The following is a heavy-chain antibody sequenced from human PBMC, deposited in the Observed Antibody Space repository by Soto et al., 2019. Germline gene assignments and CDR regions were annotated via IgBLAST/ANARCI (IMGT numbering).Heavy chain of an antibody. D-gene: IGHD3-22*01. CDR2: IRSKAYGGTT. Sequence: GGSLRLSCTASGFTFGDYAMSWFRQAPGKGLEWVGFIRSKAYGGTTEYAASVKGRFTISRDDSKSIAYLQMNSLKTEDTAVYYCTRARDYYDSSGYYPAPFNYWGQGTLVTVSS. J-gene: IGHJ4*02. CDR1: GFTFGDYA. CDR3: TRARDYYDSSGYYPAPFNY. V-gene: IGHV3-49*03.